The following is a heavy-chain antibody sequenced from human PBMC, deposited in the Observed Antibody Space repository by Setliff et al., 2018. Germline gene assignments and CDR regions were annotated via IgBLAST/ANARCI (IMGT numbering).Heavy chain of an antibody. J-gene: IGHJ3*02. Sequence: GGSLRLSCAASGFTFSDSWMDWVRQAPGKGLEWISSVSTSGSYIYYADPVKGRFTISRDNAQKSLFLQMTSLRADDTAVYYCASAFPGGTFDMWGHGTMVTVSS. V-gene: IGHV3-21*01. CDR3: ASAFPGGTFDM. CDR1: GFTFSDSW. D-gene: IGHD3-16*01. CDR2: VSTSGSYI.